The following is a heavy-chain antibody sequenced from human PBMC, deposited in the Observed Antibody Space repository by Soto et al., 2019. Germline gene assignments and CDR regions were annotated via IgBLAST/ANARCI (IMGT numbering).Heavy chain of an antibody. CDR1: GYTFTSYG. CDR2: ISAYNGNT. Sequence: QVQLVQSGAEVKKPGASVKVSCKASGYTFTSYGISWVRQAPGQGLEWMGWISAYNGNTNYAQKLQGRVTMTTDTTTSTAYMELRSLKSDDTAVYYCARDPSRTAAAGRLYYYGMDVWGQGTTVTVSS. D-gene: IGHD6-13*01. CDR3: ARDPSRTAAAGRLYYYGMDV. J-gene: IGHJ6*02. V-gene: IGHV1-18*01.